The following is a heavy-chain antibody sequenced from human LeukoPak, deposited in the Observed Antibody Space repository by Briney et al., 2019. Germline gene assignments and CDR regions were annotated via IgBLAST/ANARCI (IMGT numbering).Heavy chain of an antibody. V-gene: IGHV3-30-3*01. Sequence: QPGRSLRLSCAASGFTFTSYAIHWVRQAPGKGLEWVAVISYDGSNKYYADSVKGRFTISRDNSKNTLYLQMNSLTAEDTAVYYCARASVAGYTSAWYARIDYWGQGTLVTVSS. J-gene: IGHJ4*02. D-gene: IGHD6-19*01. CDR2: ISYDGSNK. CDR1: GFTFTSYA. CDR3: ARASVAGYTSAWYARIDY.